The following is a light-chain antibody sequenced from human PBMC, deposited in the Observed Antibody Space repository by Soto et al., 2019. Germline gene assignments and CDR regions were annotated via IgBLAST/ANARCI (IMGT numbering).Light chain of an antibody. CDR3: QEYKTYA. V-gene: IGKV1-5*01. CDR1: QTISSW. Sequence: DIQMTQSPSTLSGSVGDRVTITCRASQTISSWLAWYQQKPGKAPKLLISDASTLATGVPSRFSGSGSGTEFTLTISSLQTDDSATYFCQEYKTYAFGPGTKVDIK. CDR2: DAS. J-gene: IGKJ2*01.